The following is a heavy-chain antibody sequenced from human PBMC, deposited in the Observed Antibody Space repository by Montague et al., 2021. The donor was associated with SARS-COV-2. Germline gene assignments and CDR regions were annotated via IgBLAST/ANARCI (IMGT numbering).Heavy chain of an antibody. D-gene: IGHD2-8*01. CDR1: GFTLDDHG. V-gene: IGHV3-20*04. CDR3: ARVYASSSNFYFDL. CDR2: INWNGGYK. J-gene: IGHJ2*01. Sequence: SLRLSCAASGFTLDDHGMTWVRQAPGKGLEWVSGINWNGGYKRYLDSVRVRFTISRDNAKNSLYLQMNSLRAEDTALYYCARVYASSSNFYFDLWGRGTLVTVSS.